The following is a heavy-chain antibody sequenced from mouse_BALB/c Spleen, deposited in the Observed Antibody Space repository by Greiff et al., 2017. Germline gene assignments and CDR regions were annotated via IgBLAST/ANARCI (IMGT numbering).Heavy chain of an antibody. CDR1: GYSITSDYA. CDR3: ARGGDGYYYAMDY. D-gene: IGHD2-3*01. Sequence: EVQLQESGPGLVKPSQSLSLTCTVTGYSITSDYAWNWIRQFPGNKLEWMGYISYSGSTSYNPSLKSRISITRDTSKNQFFLQLNSVTTEDTATYYCARGGDGYYYAMDYWGQGTSVTVSS. V-gene: IGHV3-2*02. J-gene: IGHJ4*01. CDR2: ISYSGST.